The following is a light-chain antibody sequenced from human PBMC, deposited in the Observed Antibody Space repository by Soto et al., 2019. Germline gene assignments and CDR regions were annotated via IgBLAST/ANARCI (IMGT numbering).Light chain of an antibody. V-gene: IGLV2-14*03. CDR2: DVS. CDR1: SSDVGGFNS. J-gene: IGLJ1*01. CDR3: SSYTSTSTPYV. Sequence: QSALTQPASVSGSPGQSITISCTGTSSDVGGFNSVFWYQQHPGKAPKLMIYDVSNRPSGVSNRFSGSKSDNTASLTISGLQAEDEADYYCSSYTSTSTPYVFGIGTKLTVL.